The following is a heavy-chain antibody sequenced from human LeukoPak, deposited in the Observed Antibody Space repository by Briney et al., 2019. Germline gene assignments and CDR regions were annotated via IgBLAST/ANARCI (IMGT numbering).Heavy chain of an antibody. J-gene: IGHJ5*02. CDR2: IYYSGST. Sequence: SETLSLTCTVSGGSISSYYWSWIRQPPGKGLDWIGYIYYSGSTNYNPSLKSRVTISVDTSKNHFSLKLTSVTAADTAVYYCARGGYYSNNWFDPWGQGTLVTVSS. CDR3: ARGGYYSNNWFDP. CDR1: GGSISSYY. D-gene: IGHD3-22*01. V-gene: IGHV4-59*01.